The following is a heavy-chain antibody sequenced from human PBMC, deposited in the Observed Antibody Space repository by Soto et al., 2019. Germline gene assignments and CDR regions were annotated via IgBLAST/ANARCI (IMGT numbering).Heavy chain of an antibody. CDR1: GFTFSSYG. CDR2: IWYDGSNK. J-gene: IGHJ4*02. Sequence: GGSLRLSCAASGFTFSSYGMHWVRQAPGKGLEWVAVIWYDGSNKYYADSVKGRFTISRDNSKNTLYLQMNSLRAEDTAVYYCARDSSGWTGNDYWGQGTLVTVSS. CDR3: ARDSSGWTGNDY. V-gene: IGHV3-33*01. D-gene: IGHD6-19*01.